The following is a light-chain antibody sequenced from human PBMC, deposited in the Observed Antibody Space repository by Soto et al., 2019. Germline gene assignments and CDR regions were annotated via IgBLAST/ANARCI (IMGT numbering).Light chain of an antibody. CDR2: EAA. CDR1: QSVSRY. Sequence: EIVLTQSPATQSLSPGERATLSCRASQSVSRYLAWYQQKPGQAPGLLIYEAARRATGIPARFSGSGSGTDFTLTISSLEPEDSAGYYCQQRNNWPLAFGGGTKLEIK. V-gene: IGKV3-11*01. J-gene: IGKJ4*01. CDR3: QQRNNWPLA.